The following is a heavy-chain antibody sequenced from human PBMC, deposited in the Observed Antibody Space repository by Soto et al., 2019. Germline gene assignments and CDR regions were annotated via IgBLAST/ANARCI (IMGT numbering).Heavy chain of an antibody. CDR3: AKDTIPYSSSRWYFDY. J-gene: IGHJ4*02. CDR1: GFTFSSYG. V-gene: IGHV3-30*18. Sequence: QVQLVESGGGVVQPGRSLRLSCAASGFTFSSYGMHWVRQAPGKGLEWVAVISYDGSNKYYADSAKGRFTISRDNSKNTLYLQMNSRRAEDTAVYYCAKDTIPYSSSRWYFDYWGQGTLVTVSS. CDR2: ISYDGSNK. D-gene: IGHD6-6*01.